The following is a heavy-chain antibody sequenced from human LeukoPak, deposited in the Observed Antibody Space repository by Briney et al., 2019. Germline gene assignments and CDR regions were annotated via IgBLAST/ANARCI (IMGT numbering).Heavy chain of an antibody. CDR2: ISGGGDST. CDR1: GFTLRSYV. CDR3: ATYRQVLLPFES. J-gene: IGHJ4*02. D-gene: IGHD2-8*02. Sequence: GGSLRLSCVASGFTLRSYVMNWVRQTPGKGLEWVSSISGGGDSTFYADSVKGRFTISRDNAKNSLYLQMNSLRAEDTAIYYCATYRQVLLPFESWGQGTLVTVSS. V-gene: IGHV3-23*01.